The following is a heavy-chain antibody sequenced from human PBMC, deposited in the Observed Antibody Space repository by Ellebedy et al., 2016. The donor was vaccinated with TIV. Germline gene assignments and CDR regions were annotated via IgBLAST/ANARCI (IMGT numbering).Heavy chain of an antibody. CDR3: ARIDRF. CDR2: IIPFFDKA. Sequence: ASVKVSCKVSGGTFGTYAINWVRQAPGQGLEWLGGIIPFFDKATYEQKFQGRVTVTADKSTTTAYMELSSLTSEDTAIYYCARIDRFWGQGTPVTVSS. J-gene: IGHJ4*02. CDR1: GGTFGTYA. V-gene: IGHV1-69*06.